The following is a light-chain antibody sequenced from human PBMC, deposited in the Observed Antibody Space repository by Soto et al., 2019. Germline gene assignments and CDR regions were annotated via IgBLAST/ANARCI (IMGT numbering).Light chain of an antibody. Sequence: EIVMTQSPGTLSLSPGERATISCRASQIIGSRYFAWYHQTSGQAPRLLIYGTSSSATAIPDRFSGSGSGTDFTLTISRLELEDFGVYYCQQFGSSIPHTFGQGTKLEIK. CDR2: GTS. CDR1: QIIGSRY. CDR3: QQFGSSIPHT. V-gene: IGKV3-20*01. J-gene: IGKJ2*01.